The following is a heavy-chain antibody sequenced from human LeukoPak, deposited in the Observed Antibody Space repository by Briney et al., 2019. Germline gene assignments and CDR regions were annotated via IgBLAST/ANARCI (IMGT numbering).Heavy chain of an antibody. CDR2: ISSSSSYI. V-gene: IGHV3-21*01. J-gene: IGHJ6*03. Sequence: PGGSLRLSCAASGFTFSSYWMSWVRQAPGKGLEWVSSISSSSSYIYYADSVKGRFTISRDNAKNSLYLQMNSLRAEDTAVYYCARAAVSYDFWSGYYEGYYYYMDVWGKGTTVTVSS. CDR1: GFTFSSYW. CDR3: ARAAVSYDFWSGYYEGYYYYMDV. D-gene: IGHD3-3*01.